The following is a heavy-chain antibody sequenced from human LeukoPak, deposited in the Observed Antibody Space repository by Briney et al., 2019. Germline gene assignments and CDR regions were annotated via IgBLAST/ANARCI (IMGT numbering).Heavy chain of an antibody. CDR3: AREGSRFGELLDY. D-gene: IGHD3-10*01. Sequence: ASVKVSCKASGYTFTSDGISWGRQAPGHGLEWMGWISAYNGNTNYAQKFQGRVTMTTDTSTSTAYMELRSLRSDDRGVYYCAREGSRFGELLDYWGQGTLVTVSS. J-gene: IGHJ4*02. V-gene: IGHV1-18*04. CDR1: GYTFTSDG. CDR2: ISAYNGNT.